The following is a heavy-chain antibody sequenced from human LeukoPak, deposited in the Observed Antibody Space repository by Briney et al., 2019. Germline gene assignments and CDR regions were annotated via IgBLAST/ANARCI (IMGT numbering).Heavy chain of an antibody. CDR3: ASRGDYVWGSYRYHDAFDI. CDR1: GGTFSSYA. D-gene: IGHD3-16*02. Sequence: GASVKVSCKASGGTFSSYAISWVRQAPGQGLEWMGGIIPIFGTANYAQKFQGRVTITADESTSTAYMELSSLRSEDTAVYYCASRGDYVWGSYRYHDAFDIWGQGTMVTVSS. V-gene: IGHV1-69*13. J-gene: IGHJ3*02. CDR2: IIPIFGTA.